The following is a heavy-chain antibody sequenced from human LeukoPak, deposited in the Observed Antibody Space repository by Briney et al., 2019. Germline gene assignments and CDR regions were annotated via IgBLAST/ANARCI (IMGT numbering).Heavy chain of an antibody. CDR2: INHSGST. CDR1: GGSFSGYY. J-gene: IGHJ4*02. Sequence: PSETLSLTCAVCGGSFSGYYWSWIRQPPGKGLEWIGEINHSGSTNYNPSLKSRVTISVDTSKNQFSLKLSSVTAADTAVYYCARFFYGSGSLDYWGQGTLVTVSS. V-gene: IGHV4-34*01. D-gene: IGHD3-10*01. CDR3: ARFFYGSGSLDY.